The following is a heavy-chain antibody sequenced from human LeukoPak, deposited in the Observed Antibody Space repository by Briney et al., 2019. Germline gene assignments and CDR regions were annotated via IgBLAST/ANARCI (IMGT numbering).Heavy chain of an antibody. J-gene: IGHJ4*02. CDR3: ARVGTENSYYYGSGNYNLIDY. CDR1: GGSISSSSYY. D-gene: IGHD3-10*01. V-gene: IGHV4-39*01. CDR2: IYYSGST. Sequence: SETLSLTCTVSGGSISSSSYYWGWIRQPPGKGLEWIGSIYYSGSTYYNPSLKSRVTISVDTSKNQFSLKLSSVTAADTAVYYCARVGTENSYYYGSGNYNLIDYWGQGTLVTVSS.